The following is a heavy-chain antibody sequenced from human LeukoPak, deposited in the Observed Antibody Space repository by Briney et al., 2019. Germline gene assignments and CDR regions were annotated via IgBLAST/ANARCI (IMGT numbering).Heavy chain of an antibody. CDR2: ISSSSSYI. CDR3: ARERGVVVPAAIRWFDP. D-gene: IGHD2-2*02. V-gene: IGHV3-21*01. J-gene: IGHJ5*02. Sequence: PGGSLRLSCAASGFTFSSYSMNWVRQAPGKGLEWVSSISSSSSYIYYADSVKGRFTISRDNAKNSLYLQMNSLRAEDTAVYYCARERGVVVPAAIRWFDPWGQGTLVTVSS. CDR1: GFTFSSYS.